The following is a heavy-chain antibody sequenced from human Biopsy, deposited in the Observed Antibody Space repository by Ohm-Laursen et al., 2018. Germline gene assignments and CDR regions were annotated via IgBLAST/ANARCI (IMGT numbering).Heavy chain of an antibody. J-gene: IGHJ4*02. Sequence: ATVKISCKASSYTFTDYNIHWMRHAPGQGLEWLGYINCKTGATNYAQKFQGTVTMTRDTSISTAYLALGSLRSAETAIYYCARDPLNGHKHFDYWGQGSLVTVSS. CDR3: ARDPLNGHKHFDY. D-gene: IGHD2-8*01. CDR1: SYTFTDYN. CDR2: INCKTGAT. V-gene: IGHV1-2*02.